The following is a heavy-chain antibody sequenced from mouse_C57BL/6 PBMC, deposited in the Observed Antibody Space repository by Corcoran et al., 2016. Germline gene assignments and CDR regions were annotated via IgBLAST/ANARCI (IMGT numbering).Heavy chain of an antibody. CDR3: AREGDGYSNYAMDY. CDR2: IYPRSGNT. V-gene: IGHV1-81*01. CDR1: GYTFTSYG. D-gene: IGHD2-3*01. J-gene: IGHJ4*01. Sequence: QVQLQQSGAELARPGASVKLSCKASGYTFTSYGISWVKQRTGQGLEWIGEIYPRSGNTYYNEKFKGKATLTADKSSSTAYMELRSLTSEDSAVYVCAREGDGYSNYAMDYWGQGTSVTFSS.